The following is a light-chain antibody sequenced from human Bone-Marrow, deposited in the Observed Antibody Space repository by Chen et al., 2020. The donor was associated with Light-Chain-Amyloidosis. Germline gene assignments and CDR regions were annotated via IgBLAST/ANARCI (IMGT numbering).Light chain of an antibody. V-gene: IGLV6-57*01. CDR1: SGSIATNY. Sequence: NFILTQPHFVSQSPGKTVIISCSRSSGSIATNYVQWYQQRPGSSPTTVIYEDDQRPSGAPDRFSGSIDRSSNSASLTISGLKTEDEADYYCQSYQGSSQGVFGGGTKLTVL. CDR2: EDD. J-gene: IGLJ3*02. CDR3: QSYQGSSQGV.